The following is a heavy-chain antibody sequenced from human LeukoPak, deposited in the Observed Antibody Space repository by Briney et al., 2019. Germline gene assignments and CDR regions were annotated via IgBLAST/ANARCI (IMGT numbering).Heavy chain of an antibody. CDR2: ISAYNGNT. V-gene: IGHV1-18*01. CDR3: ARGITIFGVVIQELDY. CDR1: GYTFTSYG. Sequence: ASVKVSCKASGYTFTSYGISWVRQAPGQGLEWMGWISAYNGNTNYAQKLQGRVTMTTDTSTSTAYMELRSLRSDDTAVYYCARGITIFGVVIQELDYWGQGTLVTVSS. D-gene: IGHD3-3*01. J-gene: IGHJ4*02.